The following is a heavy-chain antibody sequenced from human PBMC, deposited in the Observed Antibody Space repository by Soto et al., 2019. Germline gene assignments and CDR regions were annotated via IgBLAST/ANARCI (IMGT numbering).Heavy chain of an antibody. CDR2: IFHSGSS. Sequence: PSETLSLTCSVSNDSIRSDNWWCWVRQPPGKGLEWIGEIFHSGSSNNNPSLKSRLTLSVDKSKNEFSLRLTSVTAADTAVYYCARRLFVRGTLGYYDYWGQGTLVTVSS. D-gene: IGHD3-10*02. V-gene: IGHV4-4*02. J-gene: IGHJ4*02. CDR3: ARRLFVRGTLGYYDY. CDR1: NDSIRSDNW.